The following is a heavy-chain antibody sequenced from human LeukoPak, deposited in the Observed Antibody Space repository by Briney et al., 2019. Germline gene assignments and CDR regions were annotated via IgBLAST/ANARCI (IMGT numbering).Heavy chain of an antibody. CDR3: ARDNAVVVVPAAIRSWYFDL. J-gene: IGHJ2*01. D-gene: IGHD2-2*02. V-gene: IGHV4-4*07. Sequence: SETLSLTCTVSGGSISSYYWSWIRQPAGKGLEWIGRIYTSGSTNYSPSLKSRVTMSVDTSKNQFSLKLSSVTAADTAVYYCARDNAVVVVPAAIRSWYFDLWGRGTLVTVSS. CDR1: GGSISSYY. CDR2: IYTSGST.